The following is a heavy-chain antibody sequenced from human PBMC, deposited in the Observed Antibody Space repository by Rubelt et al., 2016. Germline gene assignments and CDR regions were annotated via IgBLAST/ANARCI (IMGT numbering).Heavy chain of an antibody. J-gene: IGHJ3*02. CDR1: GGSISSSNW. Sequence: ESGPGLVKPSGTLSLTCAVSGGSISSSNWWSWVRQPPGKGLEWIGEIYHSGSTNYNPSLKSRVTISVDTAKNQFSLKLSSVTAADTAVYYCASGSSEWLMDAFDIWGQGTMVTVSS. CDR2: IYHSGST. V-gene: IGHV4-4*02. CDR3: ASGSSEWLMDAFDI. D-gene: IGHD1-26*01.